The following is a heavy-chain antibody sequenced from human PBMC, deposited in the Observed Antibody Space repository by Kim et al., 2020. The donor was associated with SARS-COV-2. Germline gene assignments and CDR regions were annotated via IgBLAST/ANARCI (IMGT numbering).Heavy chain of an antibody. CDR3: ARRIGDFVPQYGLDV. Sequence: GESLKISCKGSGYSFINYWIAWVRQMPGKGLEWMGIIYPIDSDTRYSPSFQGQVTFSVDKPINTAYLQWSSLKASDTALYYCARRIGDFVPQYGLDVWGQGTAVTVSS. J-gene: IGHJ6*02. CDR1: GYSFINYW. V-gene: IGHV5-51*01. D-gene: IGHD2-21*02. CDR2: IYPIDSDT.